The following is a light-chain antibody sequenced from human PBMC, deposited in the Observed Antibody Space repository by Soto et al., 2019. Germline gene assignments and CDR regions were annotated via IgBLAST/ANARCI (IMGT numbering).Light chain of an antibody. Sequence: QTVVTQPPSASGTPGQRVTISCSGSFSNIGNNYVYWYQQLPGTAPKLLIYEVTSRPSGISNRFSGSRSGNTASLGISGLQAEDEADYYCASYTSSTTVVFGGGTKVTVL. J-gene: IGLJ2*01. CDR2: EVT. V-gene: IGLV1-47*01. CDR1: FSNIGNNY. CDR3: ASYTSSTTVV.